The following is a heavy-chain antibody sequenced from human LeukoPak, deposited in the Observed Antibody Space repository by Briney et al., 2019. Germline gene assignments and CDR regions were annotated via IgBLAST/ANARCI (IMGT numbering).Heavy chain of an antibody. V-gene: IGHV4-59*01. CDR2: IYYLGAT. CDR1: GGSISSDY. D-gene: IGHD3-22*01. CDR3: AKEGSSGLFDS. J-gene: IGHJ4*02. Sequence: SETLFLTCTGSGGSISSDYWTWIRQPPGKGLDWIGYIYYLGATNYNPSLESRVAISTDTSKTQFSLKVPSVTAADTAVYYCAKEGSSGLFDSWGQGILVTVSS.